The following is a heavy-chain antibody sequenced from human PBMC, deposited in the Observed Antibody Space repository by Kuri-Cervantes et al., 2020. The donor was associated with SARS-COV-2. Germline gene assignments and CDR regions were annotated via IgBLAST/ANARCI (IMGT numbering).Heavy chain of an antibody. J-gene: IGHJ3*02. CDR1: GGTFSSYA. CDR2: IIPIFGTA. Sequence: SVKVSCKASGGTFSSYAISWVRQAPGQGLESMGGIIPIFGTANYAQKFQGRVTITTDESTSTAYMELSSLRSEDTAVYYCARVLICGGSCYAFDIWGRGTMVTVSS. V-gene: IGHV1-69*05. D-gene: IGHD2-15*01. CDR3: ARVLICGGSCYAFDI.